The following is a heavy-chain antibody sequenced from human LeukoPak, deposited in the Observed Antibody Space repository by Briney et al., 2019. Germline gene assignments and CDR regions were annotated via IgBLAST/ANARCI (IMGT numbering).Heavy chain of an antibody. CDR1: GFAFSLYA. D-gene: IGHD6-19*01. V-gene: IGHV3-23*01. CDR2: INANSGTT. J-gene: IGHJ5*01. CDR3: AKPISGGLAVTADWFHP. Sequence: GGSLRLSCAASGFAFSLYAMSWLRQPPGKGLEWVSTINANSGTTSYAASVRGRFTISRDNSKNTLYLQVNTLRADDTATYYCAKPISGGLAVTADWFHPWGQGTLVVVSS.